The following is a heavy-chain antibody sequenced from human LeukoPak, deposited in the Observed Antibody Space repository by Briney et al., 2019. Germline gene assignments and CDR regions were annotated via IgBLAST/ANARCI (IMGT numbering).Heavy chain of an antibody. CDR3: ANIRLGY. CDR2: IYNSGGSQ. Sequence: GGSLRLSRAASGFTLSNLRMNWGGQAPGKGLEWVSNIYNSGGSQYYADSVKGRFTFSRDNSKNTLFLQMNSLRAEDTAVYYYANIRLGYRGQGTLVTVSS. D-gene: IGHD3-16*01. V-gene: IGHV3-23*01. J-gene: IGHJ4*02. CDR1: GFTLSNLR.